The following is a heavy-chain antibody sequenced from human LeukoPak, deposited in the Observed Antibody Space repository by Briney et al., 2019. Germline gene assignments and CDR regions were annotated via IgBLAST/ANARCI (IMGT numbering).Heavy chain of an antibody. Sequence: PGGSLRLSCAASGFTFSSYSMNWVRQAPGKGLEWVSSISSSSSYIYYADSVKGRFTISRDNAKNSLYLQMNSLRAEDTAVYYCATITMVRGVIIGGYYFDYWGQGTLVTVSS. V-gene: IGHV3-21*01. CDR3: ATITMVRGVIIGGYYFDY. CDR1: GFTFSSYS. D-gene: IGHD3-10*01. J-gene: IGHJ4*02. CDR2: ISSSSSYI.